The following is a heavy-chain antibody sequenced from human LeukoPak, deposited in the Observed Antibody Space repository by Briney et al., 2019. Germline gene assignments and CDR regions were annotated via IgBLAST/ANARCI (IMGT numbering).Heavy chain of an antibody. V-gene: IGHV4-61*02. J-gene: IGHJ5*02. CDR2: IYTSGST. CDR1: GGSISSGSYY. D-gene: IGHD2-15*01. Sequence: SQTLSLTCTVSGGSISSGSYYWSWIRQPAGKGLEWIGRIYTSGSTNYNPSLKSRVTISVDTSKNQFSLKLSSVTAADTAVYYCARAAGWSAPNWFDPWGQGILVTVSS. CDR3: ARAAGWSAPNWFDP.